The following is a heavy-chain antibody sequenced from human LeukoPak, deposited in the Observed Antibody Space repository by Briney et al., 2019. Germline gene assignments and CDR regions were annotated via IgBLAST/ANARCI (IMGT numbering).Heavy chain of an antibody. Sequence: SVKVSCKASGGTFSSYTISWVRQAHGQGLEWMGRIIPILGIANYAQKFQGRVTITADKSTSTAYMELSSLRSEDTAVYYCVHAGGAYPLFDYWGQGTLVTVSS. V-gene: IGHV1-69*02. CDR3: VHAGGAYPLFDY. D-gene: IGHD3-16*02. CDR1: GGTFSSYT. J-gene: IGHJ4*02. CDR2: IIPILGIA.